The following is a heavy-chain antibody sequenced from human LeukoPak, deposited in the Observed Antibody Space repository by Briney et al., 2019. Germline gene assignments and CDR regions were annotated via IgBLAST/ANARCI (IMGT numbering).Heavy chain of an antibody. CDR3: ARVRIGETSYDASDV. CDR2: IYITGSA. J-gene: IGHJ3*01. Sequence: SETLSLTCTVSGGSISSYYWTWIRQPPGKGLEWIGDIYITGSANYNPYLKRRVTISVDTSKNQFSLRLSSVTAADTAVYYCARVRIGETSYDASDVWGLGTMVTVSS. V-gene: IGHV4-59*13. CDR1: GGSISSYY. D-gene: IGHD1-26*01.